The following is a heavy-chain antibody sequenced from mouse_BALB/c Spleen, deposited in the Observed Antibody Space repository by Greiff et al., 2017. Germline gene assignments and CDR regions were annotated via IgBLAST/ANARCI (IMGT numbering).Heavy chain of an antibody. CDR3: TALYRYDYFDY. V-gene: IGHV6-6*02. CDR1: GFTFSNYW. Sequence: EVKVEESGGGLVQPGGSMKLSCVASGFTFSNYWMNWVRQSPEKGLEWVAEIRLKSNNYATHYAESVKGRFTISRDDSKSSVYLQMNNLRAEDTGIYYCTALYRYDYFDYWGQGTTLTVSS. CDR2: IRLKSNNYAT. D-gene: IGHD2-14*01. J-gene: IGHJ2*01.